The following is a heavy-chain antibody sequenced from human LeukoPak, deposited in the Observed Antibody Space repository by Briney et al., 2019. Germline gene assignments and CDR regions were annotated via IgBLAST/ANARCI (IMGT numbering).Heavy chain of an antibody. CDR1: GFTFSDYY. CDR3: ATHSITMIVVVTLDY. Sequence: GGSLRLSCAAPGFTFSDYYMSWIRQAPGKGLEWVSAISGSGGSTYYADSVKGRFTISRDNSKNTLYLQMNSLRAEDTAVYYCATHSITMIVVVTLDYWGQGTLVTVSS. D-gene: IGHD3-22*01. J-gene: IGHJ4*02. CDR2: ISGSGGST. V-gene: IGHV3-23*01.